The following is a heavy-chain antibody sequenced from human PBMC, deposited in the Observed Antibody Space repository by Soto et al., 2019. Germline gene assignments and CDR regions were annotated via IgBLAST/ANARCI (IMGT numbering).Heavy chain of an antibody. CDR3: ATDWDGAEVFAI. J-gene: IGHJ3*02. CDR2: FDPEDGET. Sequence: ASVKVSCKVSGYTLTELSMHWVRQAPGKGLEWMGGFDPEDGETIYAQKFQGRVTMTEDTSTDTAYMELSSLRSEDTAVYYCATDWDGAEVFAIWGKGTMVTVSS. CDR1: GYTLTELS. V-gene: IGHV1-24*01. D-gene: IGHD4-17*01.